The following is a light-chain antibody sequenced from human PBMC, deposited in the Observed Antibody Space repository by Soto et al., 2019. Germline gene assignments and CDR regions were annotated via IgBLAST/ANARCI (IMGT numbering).Light chain of an antibody. CDR1: RSDIGSYNN. V-gene: IGLV2-23*02. CDR3: FSYVGNSIWV. CDR2: GVT. Sequence: QSALTQPASVSGSPGQSITISCSGSRSDIGSYNNVAWYQKHPGKAPRVMIFGVTKRPSGISDRFFGSKSGSTASLTISSLQAEDEADYFCFSYVGNSIWVFGGGTKLTVL. J-gene: IGLJ3*02.